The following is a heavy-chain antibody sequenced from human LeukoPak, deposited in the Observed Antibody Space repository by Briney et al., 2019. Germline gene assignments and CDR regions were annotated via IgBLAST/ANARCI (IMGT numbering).Heavy chain of an antibody. CDR3: ARTGYRIRFDP. CDR2: INHVGNT. CDR1: GGSFSDYY. D-gene: IGHD6-13*01. J-gene: IGHJ5*02. V-gene: IGHV4-34*01. Sequence: SETLSLTCAVYGGSFSDYYWSWIRQPPGKGLQWIGEINHVGNTKYNPSLKSRVTISVDTSKNQFSLKVSSVTAADTAVYYCARTGYRIRFDPWGQGTLVTVSS.